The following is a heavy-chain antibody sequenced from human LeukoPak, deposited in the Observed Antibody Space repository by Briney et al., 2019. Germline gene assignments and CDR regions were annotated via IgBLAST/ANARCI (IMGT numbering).Heavy chain of an antibody. D-gene: IGHD2-21*02. Sequence: GGSLRLSCAASGFTFSSYAMSWVRQAPGKGLEWVSAISGIGGSTYYADSVKGRFTISRDNSKNTLYLQMNSLRAEDTAVYYCAKGEHIVVVTATFDYWRQGTLVTVSS. CDR2: ISGIGGST. J-gene: IGHJ4*02. CDR1: GFTFSSYA. V-gene: IGHV3-23*01. CDR3: AKGEHIVVVTATFDY.